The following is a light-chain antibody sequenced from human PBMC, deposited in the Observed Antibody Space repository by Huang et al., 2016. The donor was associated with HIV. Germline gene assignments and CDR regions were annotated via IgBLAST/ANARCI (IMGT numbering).Light chain of an antibody. CDR1: QSLLHSNAYNY. CDR2: LGS. Sequence: DIVMTQSTLSLPVTPGEPASISCRSSQSLLHSNAYNYFDWYLQKPWQSPQLLIYLGSSRDAGVPDRVSGSGSGTDFTLKISRVEAEDVGIYYCMQALQTPYTFGQGTKLEIK. V-gene: IGKV2-28*01. CDR3: MQALQTPYT. J-gene: IGKJ2*01.